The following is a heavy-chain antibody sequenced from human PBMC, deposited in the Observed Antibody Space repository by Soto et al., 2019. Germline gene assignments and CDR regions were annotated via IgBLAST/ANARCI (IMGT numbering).Heavy chain of an antibody. CDR3: AKDRLFFFGAGGAICNVGGVSAGQLILCSDL. V-gene: IGHV3-23*01. J-gene: IGHJ2*01. CDR2: ITGNGDTT. Sequence: GKGLEWVSSITGNGDTTYYLDAVKGRFTISRDNSKNTLYLQMNSLRVEDTAVYDCAKDRLFFFGAGGAICNVGGVSAGQLILCSDL. D-gene: IGHD3-3*01.